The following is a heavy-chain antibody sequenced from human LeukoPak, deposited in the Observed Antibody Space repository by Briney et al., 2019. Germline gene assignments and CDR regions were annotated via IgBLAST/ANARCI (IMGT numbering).Heavy chain of an antibody. Sequence: ASVKVSCKASGYTFTSYDINWGRQATGQGLECMGWLNPNRGNTGEAQKFQGRVTMTGTTSISKAYMELSSLRSEETAVCYCARSALGTMVRGVIIKNYYYYGMDVWGQGTTVTVSS. CDR2: LNPNRGNT. J-gene: IGHJ6*02. V-gene: IGHV1-8*01. CDR1: GYTFTSYD. CDR3: ARSALGTMVRGVIIKNYYYYGMDV. D-gene: IGHD3-10*01.